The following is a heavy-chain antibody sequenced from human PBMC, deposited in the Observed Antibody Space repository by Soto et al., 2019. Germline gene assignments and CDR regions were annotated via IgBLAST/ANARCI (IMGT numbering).Heavy chain of an antibody. Sequence: GSVKVSSKVSGYLVSKISMHLVRLAPGKGLEWMGGFDPEDGETIYAQKFQGRVTMTEDTSTDTAYMELSSLRSEDTAVYYCITGVIISRSYYFDYWGQGTMVTVSS. CDR2: FDPEDGET. J-gene: IGHJ4*02. CDR1: GYLVSKIS. CDR3: ITGVIISRSYYFDY. V-gene: IGHV1-24*01. D-gene: IGHD2-21*01.